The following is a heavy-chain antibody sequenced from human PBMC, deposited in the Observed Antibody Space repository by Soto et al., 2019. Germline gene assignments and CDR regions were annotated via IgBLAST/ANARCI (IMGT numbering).Heavy chain of an antibody. J-gene: IGHJ5*02. CDR3: GGISVGS. V-gene: IGHV3-23*01. Sequence: EVQLLESGGGLVQPGGSLRLSCAASGFTFSSYGLNWVRQAPGKGLEWVSVISDSGGPTYYADSVKGRFTISRDNSKNTLSLQMSSLIAEDTAVYYCGGISVGSWGQGTLVTVSS. D-gene: IGHD6-19*01. CDR1: GFTFSSYG. CDR2: ISDSGGPT.